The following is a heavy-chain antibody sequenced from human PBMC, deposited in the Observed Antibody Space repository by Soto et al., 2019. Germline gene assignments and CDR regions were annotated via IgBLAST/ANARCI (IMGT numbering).Heavy chain of an antibody. Sequence: SEILSLTCAVYGGSFSGYYWSWIRQPPGKGLEWIGEINHSGSTNYNPSLKSRVTISVDTSKNQFSLKLSSVTAADTAVYYCARGTAGDIVVVPAATGSYYYYMDVWGKGTTVTVSS. CDR3: ARGTAGDIVVVPAATGSYYYYMDV. D-gene: IGHD2-2*01. CDR2: INHSGST. CDR1: GGSFSGYY. V-gene: IGHV4-34*01. J-gene: IGHJ6*03.